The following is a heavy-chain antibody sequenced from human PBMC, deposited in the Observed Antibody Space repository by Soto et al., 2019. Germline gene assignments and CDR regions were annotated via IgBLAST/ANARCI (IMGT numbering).Heavy chain of an antibody. CDR1: GFSFSTST. CDR2: ISNGDETT. V-gene: IGHV3-48*04. D-gene: IGHD5-12*01. J-gene: IGHJ4*02. CDR3: ARDPKRRDGYNFDS. Sequence: EVQLEESGGGSAQPGGSLRLSCAASGFSFSTSTMNWVRQAPGKGLEWVSYISNGDETTHYADSVKGRFIVSRDNAKKVLFLQMSGLRVDDTAVYYCARDPKRRDGYNFDSWGRGALVTVSS.